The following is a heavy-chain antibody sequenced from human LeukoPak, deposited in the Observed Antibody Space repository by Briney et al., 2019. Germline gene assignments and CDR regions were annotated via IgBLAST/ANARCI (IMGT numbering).Heavy chain of an antibody. V-gene: IGHV1-3*03. CDR3: PRERSIRDAFDF. J-gene: IGHJ3*01. Sequence: ASVKVSCKASGYTFTSYAMHWVRQAPGQRLEWMGWINAGNGNTKYSQEFQGRVTLTRDTSAPTAYLEVSRLRPADMAVYYCPRERSIRDAFDFWGQGTMVTVSS. D-gene: IGHD2-2*01. CDR2: INAGNGNT. CDR1: GYTFTSYA.